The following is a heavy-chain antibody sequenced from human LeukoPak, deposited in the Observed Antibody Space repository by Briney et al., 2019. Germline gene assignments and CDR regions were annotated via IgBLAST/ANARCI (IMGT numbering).Heavy chain of an antibody. Sequence: GGSLRLSCAASGFVVSSKYMTWVRLAPGRGPEWVSLMLQGGSTYYADSVKGRFTVSRDNSKNTLYLQMNTLRDEDTAVYYCARGFSGHGLFDYWGQGTPVTVSS. CDR1: GFVVSSKY. V-gene: IGHV3-53*01. CDR2: MLQGGST. CDR3: ARGFSGHGLFDY. D-gene: IGHD5-12*01. J-gene: IGHJ4*02.